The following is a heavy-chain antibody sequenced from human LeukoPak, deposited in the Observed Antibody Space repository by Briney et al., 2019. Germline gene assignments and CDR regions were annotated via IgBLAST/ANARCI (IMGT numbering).Heavy chain of an antibody. V-gene: IGHV1-46*01. Sequence: ASVKVSCKASGYTFTSYYMHWVRQAPGQGLEWMGIINPSGGSTSYAQKFQGRVTMTRDTSTSTVYMELSSLRSDDTAVYYCARDKWRSSSGGNYMDVWGKGTTVTVSS. CDR2: INPSGGST. D-gene: IGHD6-6*01. CDR3: ARDKWRSSSGGNYMDV. CDR1: GYTFTSYY. J-gene: IGHJ6*03.